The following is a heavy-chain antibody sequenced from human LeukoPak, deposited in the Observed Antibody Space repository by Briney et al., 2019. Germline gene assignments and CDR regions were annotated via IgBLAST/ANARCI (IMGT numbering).Heavy chain of an antibody. CDR3: ARGVGIAVAATPLDV. Sequence: GASVKVSCKASGYTFTGHYMHWVRQAPGQGLEWMGWINPNSGGTNYAQKFQGRVTMTRDTSISTAYMELSRLRSDDTAVYYCARGVGIAVAATPLDVWGKGTTVTVSS. CDR2: INPNSGGT. J-gene: IGHJ6*04. CDR1: GYTFTGHY. D-gene: IGHD6-19*01. V-gene: IGHV1-2*02.